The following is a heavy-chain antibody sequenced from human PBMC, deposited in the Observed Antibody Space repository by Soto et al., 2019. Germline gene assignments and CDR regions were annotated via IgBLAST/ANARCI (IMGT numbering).Heavy chain of an antibody. CDR3: ARCGKDIVVVPAASNLGYYYYYMDV. Sequence: QVQLQQWGAGLLKPSETLSLTCAVYGGSFSGYYWSWIRQPPGKGLEWIGEINHSGSTNYNPSLKSRVTISVDTSKNQFSLKLSSVTAADMAVYYCARCGKDIVVVPAASNLGYYYYYMDVWGKGTTVTLSS. V-gene: IGHV4-34*01. D-gene: IGHD2-2*01. J-gene: IGHJ6*03. CDR1: GGSFSGYY. CDR2: INHSGST.